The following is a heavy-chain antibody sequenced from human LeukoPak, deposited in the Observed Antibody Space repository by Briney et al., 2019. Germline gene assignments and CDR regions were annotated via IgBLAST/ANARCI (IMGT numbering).Heavy chain of an antibody. D-gene: IGHD2-15*01. CDR2: ISGSGDST. CDR1: GFTFSSYA. Sequence: QPGGSLRLSCAASGFTFSSYAMSWVRQAPGKGLEWVSTISGSGDSTYYADSVKGRFTISRDNSKNTLYLQMNSLRAEDTAVYYCAKDLLVGVIPYYFDYWGQGTLVTVSS. CDR3: AKDLLVGVIPYYFDY. J-gene: IGHJ4*02. V-gene: IGHV3-23*01.